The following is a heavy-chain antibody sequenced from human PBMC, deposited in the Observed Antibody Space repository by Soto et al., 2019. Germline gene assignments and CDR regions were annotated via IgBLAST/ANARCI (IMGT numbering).Heavy chain of an antibody. J-gene: IGHJ6*02. CDR1: GYSFTSYW. Sequence: GESLKISCQGSGYSFTSYWISWVRQMPGKGLEWMGRIDPSDSYTNYSPSFQGHVTISADKSISTAYLQWSSLKASDTAMYYCASFGISSTFPYYYYGMDVWGQGTTVTVSS. D-gene: IGHD2-2*01. V-gene: IGHV5-10-1*01. CDR3: ASFGISSTFPYYYYGMDV. CDR2: IDPSDSYT.